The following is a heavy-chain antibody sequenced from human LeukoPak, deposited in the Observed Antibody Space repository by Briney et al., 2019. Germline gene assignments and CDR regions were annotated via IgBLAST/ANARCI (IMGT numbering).Heavy chain of an antibody. J-gene: IGHJ6*02. CDR1: GFTFSSYD. V-gene: IGHV3-13*01. Sequence: GGSLRLSCAASGFTFSSYDMHWVRQATGKGLEWVSAIGTAGDTYYPGSVKGRFTISRENAKDSLYLQMNSLRAGDTAVYYCARGSALRFARGGVDVWGQGTTVTVSS. CDR3: ARGSALRFARGGVDV. CDR2: IGTAGDT. D-gene: IGHD3-3*01.